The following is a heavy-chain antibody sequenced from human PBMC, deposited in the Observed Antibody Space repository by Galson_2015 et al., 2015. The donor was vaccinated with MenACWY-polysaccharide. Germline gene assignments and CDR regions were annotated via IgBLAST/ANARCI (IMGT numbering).Heavy chain of an antibody. CDR3: ARDNWDDY. V-gene: IGHV3-7*01. J-gene: IGHJ4*02. D-gene: IGHD7-27*01. CDR1: GFTFSNYV. Sequence: SLRLSCAASGFTFSNYVMSWVRQAPGKGLEWVANIKQDGSEEWYVESVKGRFTISRDNAKNSVYLQMNSLRAGDTAVYFCARDNWDDYWGQGALVTVSS. CDR2: IKQDGSEE.